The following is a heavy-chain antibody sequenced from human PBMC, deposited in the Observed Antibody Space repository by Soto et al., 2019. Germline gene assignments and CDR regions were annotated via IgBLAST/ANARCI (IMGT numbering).Heavy chain of an antibody. V-gene: IGHV3-48*02. CDR3: ARDGAYDSSGYYYGVAFDI. CDR1: GFTFSSYS. Sequence: PGGSLRLSCAASGFTFSSYSMNWVRQAPGKGLEWVSYISSSSSTIYYADSVKGRFTISRDNAKNSLYLQMNSLRDEDTAVYYCARDGAYDSSGYYYGVAFDIWGQGTMVTV. D-gene: IGHD3-22*01. CDR2: ISSSSSTI. J-gene: IGHJ3*02.